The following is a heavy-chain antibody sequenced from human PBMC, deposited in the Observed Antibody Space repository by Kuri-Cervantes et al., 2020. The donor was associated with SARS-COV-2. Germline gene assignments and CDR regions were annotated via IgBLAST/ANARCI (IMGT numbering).Heavy chain of an antibody. V-gene: IGHV1-69*02. CDR2: IIPILGIA. CDR3: ARSWGGDTAMVF. Sequence: SVKVSCKASGYTFTGYYMHWVRQAPGQGLEWMGRIIPILGIANYAQKFQGRVTITADKSTSTAYMEPSSLRSEDTAVYYCARSWGGDTAMVFWGQGTLVTVSS. CDR1: GYTFTGYY. J-gene: IGHJ4*02. D-gene: IGHD5-18*01.